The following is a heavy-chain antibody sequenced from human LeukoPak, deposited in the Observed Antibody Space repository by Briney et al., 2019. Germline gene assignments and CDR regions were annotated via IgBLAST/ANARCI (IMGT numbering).Heavy chain of an antibody. CDR3: ARDNGSGWYFEY. V-gene: IGHV1-18*01. Sequence: LQGRVTMTTDTSTSTAYMELRSLRSDDTAVYYCARDNGSGWYFEYWGQGILVTVSS. D-gene: IGHD6-19*01. J-gene: IGHJ4*02.